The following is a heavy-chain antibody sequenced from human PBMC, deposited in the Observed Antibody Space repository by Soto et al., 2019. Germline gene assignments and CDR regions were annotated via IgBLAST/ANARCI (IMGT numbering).Heavy chain of an antibody. V-gene: IGHV3-48*01. J-gene: IGHJ4*02. CDR2: ISSSSSAI. CDR3: VRQNWDSYFSYFDS. CDR1: GFTFSCYS. D-gene: IGHD2-21*01. Sequence: GGSLRLSYAASGFTFSCYSMNWVRQAPGKGLEWISYISSSSSAIYYADTVRGRFTGSRDNAKNSLYLQMNSLRVEDAAVYYCVRQNWDSYFSYFDSWGQGTLVTVSS.